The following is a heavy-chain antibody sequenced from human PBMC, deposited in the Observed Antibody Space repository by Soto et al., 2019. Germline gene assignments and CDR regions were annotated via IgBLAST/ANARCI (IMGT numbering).Heavy chain of an antibody. V-gene: IGHV4-31*03. CDR2: IYYSGST. CDR3: ARERWRDCSSTSCPRDV. J-gene: IGHJ6*02. Sequence: SETLSLTCTVSGGSISSGGYYWSWIRQHPGKGLEWIGYIYYSGSTYYNPSLKSRVTISVDTSKNQFSLKLSSVTAADTAVYYCARERWRDCSSTSCPRDVWGQGTTVTVSS. D-gene: IGHD2-2*01. CDR1: GGSISSGGYY.